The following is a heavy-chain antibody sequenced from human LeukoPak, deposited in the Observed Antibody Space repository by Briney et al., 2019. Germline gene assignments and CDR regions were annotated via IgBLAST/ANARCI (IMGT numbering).Heavy chain of an antibody. D-gene: IGHD3-22*01. Sequence: SETLSLTCAVYGGSFSGYYWSWIRQPPGKGLEWIGEINHSGSTNYNPSLKSRVTISVDTSKNQFSLKLSSVTAADTAVYYCARGGDSSGYYYPVFDYWGQGTLVTVSS. CDR3: ARGGDSSGYYYPVFDY. CDR2: INHSGST. CDR1: GGSFSGYY. J-gene: IGHJ4*02. V-gene: IGHV4-34*01.